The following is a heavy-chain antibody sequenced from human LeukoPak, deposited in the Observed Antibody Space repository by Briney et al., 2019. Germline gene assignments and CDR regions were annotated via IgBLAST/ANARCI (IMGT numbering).Heavy chain of an antibody. Sequence: SETLSLTCAVYGGSFSGYYWSWIRQPPGKGLEWIGEINHSGSTNYNPSLKSRVTISVDTSKNQFSLKLSSVTAADTAVYYCARAQSRTRGYSYARGFDYWDQGTLVTVSS. D-gene: IGHD5-18*01. CDR3: ARAQSRTRGYSYARGFDY. CDR2: INHSGST. CDR1: GGSFSGYY. J-gene: IGHJ4*02. V-gene: IGHV4-34*01.